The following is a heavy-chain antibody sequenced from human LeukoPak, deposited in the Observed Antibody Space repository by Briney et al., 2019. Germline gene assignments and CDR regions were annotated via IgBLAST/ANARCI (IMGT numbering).Heavy chain of an antibody. J-gene: IGHJ4*02. CDR2: INPNSGGT. Sequence: ASVKVSCKASGYTFTGYYMHWVRQAPGQGLEWMGWINPNSGGTNYAQKFQGRVTMTRDTSISTAYMELSRLRSDDTAVYYCARGDFWSGYYYYFDYWGQGTLVTVSS. CDR3: ARGDFWSGYYYYFDY. V-gene: IGHV1-2*02. CDR1: GYTFTGYY. D-gene: IGHD3-3*01.